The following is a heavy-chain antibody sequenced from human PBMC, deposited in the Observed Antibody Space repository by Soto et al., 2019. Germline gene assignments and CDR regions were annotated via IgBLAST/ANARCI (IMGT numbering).Heavy chain of an antibody. D-gene: IGHD3-22*01. Sequence: QVQLQESGPGLVKPSETLSLTCSVSGGAVSNYYWSWVRQPPGKRLEWIGYSYYTGTHDYNPSIKGRATMSVDTSKDQFSLTLTSVTAADTAVYYCARDRDRHSSGLPSFAPWGQGILVTVSS. CDR2: SYYTGTH. CDR1: GGAVSNYY. V-gene: IGHV4-59*02. CDR3: ARDRDRHSSGLPSFAP. J-gene: IGHJ5*02.